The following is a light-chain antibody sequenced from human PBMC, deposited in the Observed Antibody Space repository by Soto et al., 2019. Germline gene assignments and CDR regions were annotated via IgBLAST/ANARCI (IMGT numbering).Light chain of an antibody. CDR3: QSYDSSRYV. CDR1: SSNIGAGYD. CDR2: GNS. V-gene: IGLV1-40*01. J-gene: IGLJ1*01. Sequence: QSVLTQAPSVSGAPGQRVTISCTGSSSNIGAGYDVHWYQQLPGTAPKLLIYGNSNRPSGVPDRFSGSKSGTSASLAITGLQAEDEADYYCQSYDSSRYVFGTGTKVTVL.